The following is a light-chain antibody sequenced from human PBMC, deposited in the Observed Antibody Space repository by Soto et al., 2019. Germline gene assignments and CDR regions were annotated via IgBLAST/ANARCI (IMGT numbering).Light chain of an antibody. CDR2: DVS. CDR3: SSYTSSNSLV. V-gene: IGLV2-14*03. J-gene: IGLJ2*01. CDR1: SSDVGAYNY. Sequence: QSALTQPASVSGSPGQSITISCTGTSSDVGAYNYVSWYQQHPGRAPRLMIYDVSSRPSGVSNRFSGSKSGNTATLTISGLQAEDEADYYCSSYTSSNSLVFGGGTKVTVL.